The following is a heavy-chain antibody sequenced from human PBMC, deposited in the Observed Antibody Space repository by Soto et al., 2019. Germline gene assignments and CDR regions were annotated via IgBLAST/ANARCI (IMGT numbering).Heavy chain of an antibody. J-gene: IGHJ3*02. V-gene: IGHV4-31*03. D-gene: IGHD2-21*02. CDR2: IYYSGST. CDR3: ARLLTAMVNAFDI. CDR1: GGSISSGGYY. Sequence: PSETLSLTCTVSGGSISSGGYYWSWIRQHPGKGLEWIGYIYYSGSTYYNPSLKSRVTISVDTSKNQFSLKLSSVTTADTAVYYCARLLTAMVNAFDIWSQGTMVTVSS.